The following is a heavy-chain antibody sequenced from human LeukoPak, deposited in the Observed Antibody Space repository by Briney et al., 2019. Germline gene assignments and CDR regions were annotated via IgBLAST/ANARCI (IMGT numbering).Heavy chain of an antibody. Sequence: SVKVSCKASGGTFSSYAISWVRQAPGQGLEWMGGIIPIFGTAYYSQKFQGRVTITTDESTSTAYMELSSLRSEDTAVYYCARWGAAARPRCNWFDPWGQGTLVTVSS. CDR2: IIPIFGTA. V-gene: IGHV1-69*05. J-gene: IGHJ5*02. CDR1: GGTFSSYA. D-gene: IGHD6-6*01. CDR3: ARWGAAARPRCNWFDP.